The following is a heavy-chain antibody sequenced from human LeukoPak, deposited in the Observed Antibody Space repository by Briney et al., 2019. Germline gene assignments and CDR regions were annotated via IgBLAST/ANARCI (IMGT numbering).Heavy chain of an antibody. CDR3: ARVGDIVVVPYH. Sequence: ASVKVSCKASGYTFTGYYMHWVRQAPGQGLEWIGWINPNSGGTNYAQKFQGRVTMTRDTSISTAYMELSRLRSDDTAVYYCARVGDIVVVPYHWGQGTLVTVSS. V-gene: IGHV1-2*02. J-gene: IGHJ4*02. CDR2: INPNSGGT. CDR1: GYTFTGYY. D-gene: IGHD2-2*01.